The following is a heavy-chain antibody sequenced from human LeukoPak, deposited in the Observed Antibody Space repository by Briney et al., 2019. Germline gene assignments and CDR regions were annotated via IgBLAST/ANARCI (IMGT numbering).Heavy chain of an antibody. D-gene: IGHD6-6*01. CDR1: VYTFTGYY. J-gene: IGHJ6*02. CDR2: IIPIFGTA. V-gene: IGHV1-69*13. CDR3: ARLDEYSSSSRYYGMDV. Sequence: ASVKVSCKASVYTFTGYYMHWVRQAPGQGLEWMGGIIPIFGTANYAQKFQGRVTITADESTSTAYMELSSLRSEDTAVYYCARLDEYSSSSRYYGMDVWGQGTTVTVSS.